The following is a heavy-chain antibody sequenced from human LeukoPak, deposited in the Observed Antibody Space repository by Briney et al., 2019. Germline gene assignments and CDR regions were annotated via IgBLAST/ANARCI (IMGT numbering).Heavy chain of an antibody. D-gene: IGHD6-19*01. J-gene: IGHJ4*02. CDR2: ISGSGDST. CDR3: AKVRYNSGWLFDY. V-gene: IGHV3-23*01. Sequence: GGSLRLSCAASGFTFSSYAMTWVRQAPGKGLEWVSGISGSGDSTYYADSVKGWFTISRDNSKNTFYLQMNSLRAEDTAVYYCAKVRYNSGWLFDYWAREPWSPSPQ. CDR1: GFTFSSYA.